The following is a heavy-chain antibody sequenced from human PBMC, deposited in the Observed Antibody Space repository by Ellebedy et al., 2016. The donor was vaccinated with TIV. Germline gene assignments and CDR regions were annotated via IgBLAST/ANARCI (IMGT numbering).Heavy chain of an antibody. D-gene: IGHD3/OR15-3a*01. Sequence: SETLSLTXTVSGASISRGANYWNWIRQRPGKGLEWLGYIYYSGSTHYHPSLQSRVAMSVDKSKNQFFLKLSSVTAADTAVYYCARTDLRYGMDVWGQGTTVTVSS. CDR3: ARTDLRYGMDV. V-gene: IGHV4-31*03. CDR2: IYYSGST. J-gene: IGHJ6*02. CDR1: GASISRGANY.